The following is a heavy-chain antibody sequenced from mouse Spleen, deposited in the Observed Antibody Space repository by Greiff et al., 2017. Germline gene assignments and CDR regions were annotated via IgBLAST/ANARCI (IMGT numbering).Heavy chain of an antibody. Sequence: EVQLQQSGPGLVKPSQSLSLTCSVTGYSITSGYYWNWIRQFPGNKLEWMGYISYDGSNNYNPSLKNRISITRDTSKNQFFLKLNSVTTEDTATYYCAIYYDYDDAMDYWGQGTSVTVSS. CDR1: GYSITSGYY. J-gene: IGHJ4*01. CDR3: AIYYDYDDAMDY. D-gene: IGHD2-4*01. V-gene: IGHV3-6*01. CDR2: ISYDGSN.